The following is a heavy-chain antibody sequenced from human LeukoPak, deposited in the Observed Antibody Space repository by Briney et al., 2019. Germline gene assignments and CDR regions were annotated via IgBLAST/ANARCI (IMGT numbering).Heavy chain of an antibody. D-gene: IGHD4-17*01. Sequence: SETLSLTCTVSGGSINSYYWSWIRQPPGKGLEWIGYIYYSGSTNYNPSLKSRVTISVDTSKNQFSLKLSSVTAADTAVYYCARGRYGDYVGEDAFDIWGQGTMVTVSS. CDR1: GGSINSYY. J-gene: IGHJ3*02. CDR2: IYYSGST. V-gene: IGHV4-59*01. CDR3: ARGRYGDYVGEDAFDI.